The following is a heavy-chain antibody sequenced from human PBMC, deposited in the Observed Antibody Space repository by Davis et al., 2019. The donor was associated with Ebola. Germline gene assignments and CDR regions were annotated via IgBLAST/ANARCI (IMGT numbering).Heavy chain of an antibody. CDR2: ISSSSSYI. CDR1: GFTFSSYS. V-gene: IGHV3-21*01. J-gene: IGHJ6*02. CDR3: ASGSQSRNYYYYGMDV. Sequence: PGGSLRLSCAASGFTFSSYSMNWVRQAPGKGLEWVSSISSSSSYIYYADSVKGRFTISRDNAKNSLYLQMNSLRAEDTAVYYCASGSQSRNYYYYGMDVWGQGTTVTVSS.